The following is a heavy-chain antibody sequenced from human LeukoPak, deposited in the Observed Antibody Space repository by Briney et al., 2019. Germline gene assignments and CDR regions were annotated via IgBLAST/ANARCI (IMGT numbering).Heavy chain of an antibody. CDR1: GFTFSSYA. D-gene: IGHD3-16*01. J-gene: IGHJ4*02. CDR3: ASLYYESAIHHPFDH. V-gene: IGHV3-23*01. CDR2: ISGSGGST. Sequence: GGSLRLSCAASGFTFSSYAMSWVRQAPGKGLEWVSAISGSGGSTYYADSVKGRFTISRDNSKNTLYLQMNSLRAEDSAVYYCASLYYESAIHHPFDHWGQGTLATVSS.